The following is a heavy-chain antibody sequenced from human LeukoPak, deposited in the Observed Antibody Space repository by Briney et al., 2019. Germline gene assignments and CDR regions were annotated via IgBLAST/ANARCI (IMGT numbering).Heavy chain of an antibody. V-gene: IGHV3-7*01. CDR2: IKQDGSEK. CDR3: ARRGLRSQSGKPYYGSDV. CDR1: EFTFSNYW. J-gene: IGHJ6*02. Sequence: GGSLSLSCAASEFTFSNYWMSWVRQAPGKGLDWVANIKQDGSEKQYVESVKGRFTISRDNAKNSLYLQMNSLRAEDTAVYYCARRGLRSQSGKPYYGSDVWGQGTTVTVSS. D-gene: IGHD3-10*01.